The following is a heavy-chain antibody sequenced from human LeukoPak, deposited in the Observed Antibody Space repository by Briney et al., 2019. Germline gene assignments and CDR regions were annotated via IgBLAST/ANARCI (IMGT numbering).Heavy chain of an antibody. J-gene: IGHJ4*02. CDR3: ARVGQQQLAAGTGFDY. Sequence: PSETLSLTCAVYGGSFSGYYWSWIRQPPGKGLEWIGEINHSGSTNYNPSLKSRVTISVDTSKNQFSLKLSSVTAADTAVYYCARVGQQQLAAGTGFDYWGQGTLVTVSS. V-gene: IGHV4-34*01. CDR1: GGSFSGYY. D-gene: IGHD6-13*01. CDR2: INHSGST.